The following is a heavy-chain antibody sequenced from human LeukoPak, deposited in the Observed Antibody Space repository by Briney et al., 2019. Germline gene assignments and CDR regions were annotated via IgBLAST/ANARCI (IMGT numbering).Heavy chain of an antibody. V-gene: IGHV3-7*04. CDR1: GFIFSSYW. Sequence: GGSLRLSCAASGFIFSSYWMSWVRQAPGKGLEWVANIKQDGSEKKYVDSLKGRFTISRDNAKNSLYLQMNSLRAEDTAVYYCARWGIAVAATYYGMDVWGQGTTVTVSS. CDR2: IKQDGSEK. J-gene: IGHJ6*02. D-gene: IGHD6-19*01. CDR3: ARWGIAVAATYYGMDV.